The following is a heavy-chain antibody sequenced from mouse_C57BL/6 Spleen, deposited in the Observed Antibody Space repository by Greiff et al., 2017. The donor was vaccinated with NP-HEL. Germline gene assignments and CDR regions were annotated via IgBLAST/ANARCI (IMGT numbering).Heavy chain of an antibody. CDR1: GYNFNSDW. CDR2: IDPSDSYT. V-gene: IGHV1-59*01. CDR3: AREAGNDAMDY. D-gene: IGHD2-1*01. J-gene: IGHJ4*01. Sequence: QVQLQQPGAELVRPGTSVKLSCKASGYNFNSDWMHWVKQRPGQGLEWIGVIDPSDSYTNYNQKFKGKATLTVDTSSSTAYMQLSSLTSEDSAVYYCAREAGNDAMDYWGQGTSVTVSS.